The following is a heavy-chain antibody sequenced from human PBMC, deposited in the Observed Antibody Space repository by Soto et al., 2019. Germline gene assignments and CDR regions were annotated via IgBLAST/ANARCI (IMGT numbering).Heavy chain of an antibody. CDR1: GFTFSSYS. D-gene: IGHD4-4*01. CDR2: ISSSSSYI. J-gene: IGHJ5*02. CDR3: ARDSADYSNYDWFDP. V-gene: IGHV3-21*01. Sequence: EVQLVESGGGLVKPGGSLRLSCAASGFTFSSYSMNWVRQAPGKGLEWVSSISSSSSYIYYADSVKGRFTISRDNAKNSLYLQMNSLRAEDTAVYYDARDSADYSNYDWFDPWGQGTLVTVSS.